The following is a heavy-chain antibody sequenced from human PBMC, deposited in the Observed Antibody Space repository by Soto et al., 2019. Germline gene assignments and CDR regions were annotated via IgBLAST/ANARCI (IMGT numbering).Heavy chain of an antibody. J-gene: IGHJ3*01. Sequence: QVQLVQSGAEVKNPGASVKVSCQASNYLFGAFGISWVRQAPGQGLEWMGWITPYNGNTHYAEKFQDRVTMTADKSTTTAYMEVRRLTSDDTDVYVYARISARRNDFDVWGQGTVVTVSS. CDR1: NYLFGAFG. CDR2: ITPYNGNT. CDR3: ARISARRNDFDV. V-gene: IGHV1-18*01.